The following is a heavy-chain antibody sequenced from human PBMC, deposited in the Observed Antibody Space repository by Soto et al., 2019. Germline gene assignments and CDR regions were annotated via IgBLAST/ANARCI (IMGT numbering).Heavy chain of an antibody. V-gene: IGHV4-59*02. D-gene: IGHD6-19*01. CDR1: GASVSSYF. Sequence: SETLSLTCTVSGASVSSYFWSWVRQPPGKGLEWIGYIYSSGRTNYNPSLKSRVTISLDTSDNDSSLRLTSLTAADTAVYYCARVHSGWSSGHGLDVWGQGTTVTVSS. CDR2: IYSSGRT. CDR3: ARVHSGWSSGHGLDV. J-gene: IGHJ6*02.